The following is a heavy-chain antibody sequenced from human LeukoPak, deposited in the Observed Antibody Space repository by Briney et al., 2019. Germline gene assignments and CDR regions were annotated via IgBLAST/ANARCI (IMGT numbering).Heavy chain of an antibody. CDR1: GFTFSSYG. CDR2: IWYDGSNK. D-gene: IGHD5-18*01. V-gene: IGHV3-33*06. Sequence: GGSLRLFCAASGFTFSSYGMHWVRQAPGKGLEWVAVIWYDGSNKYYADSVKGRFTISRDNSKNTLYLQMNSLRAEDTAVYYCAKETRMIGYSYGYFDYWGQGTLVTVSS. CDR3: AKETRMIGYSYGYFDY. J-gene: IGHJ4*02.